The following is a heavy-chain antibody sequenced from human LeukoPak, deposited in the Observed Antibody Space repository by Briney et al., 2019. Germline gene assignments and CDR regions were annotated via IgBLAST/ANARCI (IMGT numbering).Heavy chain of an antibody. V-gene: IGHV1-2*06. CDR1: GGTFSSYT. CDR3: VRDSGRAAANR. CDR2: INPDSGGA. Sequence: ASVKVSCKASGGTFSSYTISWVRQAPGQGLEWVGRINPDSGGADFPQKFQGRVTLTRDTSITTAYMDLTKLTSDDTAVYYCVRDSGRAAANRWGQGTLVTVSS. D-gene: IGHD6-13*01. J-gene: IGHJ4*02.